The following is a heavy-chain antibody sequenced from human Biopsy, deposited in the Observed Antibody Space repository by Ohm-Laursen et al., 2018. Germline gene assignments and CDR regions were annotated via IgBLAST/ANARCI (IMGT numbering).Heavy chain of an antibody. CDR3: ARHRNSSPRNYYHDMDV. J-gene: IGHJ6*02. V-gene: IGHV4-59*08. CDR1: GDSVTKYY. Sequence: SDTLSLTCTVSGDSVTKYYWSWIRQPPGKGLEWIGHIYHSVMTNYNPSLQSRVSISVDTSRNQVSLRLSSVTAADTAVYYCARHRNSSPRNYYHDMDVWGQGTTVTVSS. CDR2: IYHSVMT. D-gene: IGHD6-6*01.